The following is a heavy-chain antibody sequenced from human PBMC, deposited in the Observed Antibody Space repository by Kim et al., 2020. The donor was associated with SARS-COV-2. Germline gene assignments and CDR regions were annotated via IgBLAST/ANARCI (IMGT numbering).Heavy chain of an antibody. D-gene: IGHD3-9*01. J-gene: IGHJ4*02. CDR3: ARDDTYYDILTGYHWLPIDY. V-gene: IGHV3-21*01. CDR2: ISSSSSYI. Sequence: GGSLRLSCAASGFTFSSYSMNWVRQAPGKGLEWVSSISSSSSYIYYADSVKGRFTISRDNAKNSLYLQMNSLRAEDTAVYYCARDDTYYDILTGYHWLPIDYWGQGTLVTVSS. CDR1: GFTFSSYS.